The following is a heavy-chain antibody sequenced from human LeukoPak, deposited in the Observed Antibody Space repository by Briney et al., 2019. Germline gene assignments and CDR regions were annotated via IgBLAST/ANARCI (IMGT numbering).Heavy chain of an antibody. Sequence: SETLSLTCTVSGGSISSYYWSWIRQPAGKGLEGIGRIYNSGSTNYNPSLKSRVTTSVDTSKNQSSWKLSPVTAADTAMYYCAGLLTYYDILTGYYAPHYFDYWGQGTLVTVSS. V-gene: IGHV4-4*07. CDR1: GGSISSYY. D-gene: IGHD3-9*01. CDR3: AGLLTYYDILTGYYAPHYFDY. CDR2: IYNSGST. J-gene: IGHJ4*02.